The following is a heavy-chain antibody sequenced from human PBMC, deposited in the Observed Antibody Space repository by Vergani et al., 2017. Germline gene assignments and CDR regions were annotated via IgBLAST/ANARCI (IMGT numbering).Heavy chain of an antibody. Sequence: QVQLVESGGGVVQRGGSLRLSCATSGFTLSNYDMQWIRQGPGKGLEFVAFIQFDGSNQYYADSVKGRFTLSRDFSTNTLYLQMNSLRTEDTATYYFAKHFRGWGINYGGQGTQVIVSS. CDR2: IQFDGSNQ. V-gene: IGHV3-30*02. CDR1: GFTLSNYD. J-gene: IGHJ4*02. D-gene: IGHD3-16*01. CDR3: AKHFRGWGINY.